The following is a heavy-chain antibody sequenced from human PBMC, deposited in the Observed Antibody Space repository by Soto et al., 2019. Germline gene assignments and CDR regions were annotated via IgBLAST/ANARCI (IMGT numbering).Heavy chain of an antibody. CDR2: ISGNGGST. CDR3: ANRDLFYF. CDR1: GFTFSSYA. Sequence: GGSLRLSCAASGFTFSSYAMNWVRQAPGKGLEWVSAISGNGGSTYYADSVKGRFTISRDSSKNTLYLQMNSLRAEDTSVYYCANRDLFYFCGQGSLVPGSS. D-gene: IGHD2-21*01. J-gene: IGHJ4*02. V-gene: IGHV3-23*01.